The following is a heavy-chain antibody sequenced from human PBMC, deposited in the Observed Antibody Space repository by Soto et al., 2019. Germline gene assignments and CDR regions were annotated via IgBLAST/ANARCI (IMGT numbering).Heavy chain of an antibody. V-gene: IGHV1-3*01. Sequence: ASGKVSCKASGYTFTSYVFHWVRQAPGQRLEWMGWINAGNGNTKYSQKFQGRVTITRDTSASTAYMELSSLISEDTAMYYCARDRCTNGVCYTRSFDYWGQGTLVTVSS. CDR2: INAGNGNT. CDR1: GYTFTSYV. CDR3: ARDRCTNGVCYTRSFDY. J-gene: IGHJ4*02. D-gene: IGHD2-8*01.